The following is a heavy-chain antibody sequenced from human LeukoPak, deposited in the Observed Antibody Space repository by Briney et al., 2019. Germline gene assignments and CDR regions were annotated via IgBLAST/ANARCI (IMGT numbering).Heavy chain of an antibody. D-gene: IGHD2-2*01. V-gene: IGHV4-39*02. CDR2: IYYSGST. J-gene: IGHJ4*02. CDR1: GGSISSSSYY. CDR3: AREVSASYDN. Sequence: SETLSLTCTVSGGSISSSSYYWGWIRQPPGKGLEWIGSIYYSGSTFYNPSLRSRVTISVDTSNSQFSLKVMSVTAADTAVYYCAREVSASYDNWGQGTLVTVSS.